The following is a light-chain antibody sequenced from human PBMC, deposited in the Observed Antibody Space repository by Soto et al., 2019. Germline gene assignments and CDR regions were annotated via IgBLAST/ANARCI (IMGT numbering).Light chain of an antibody. Sequence: QSALTQPASVSGSPGQSITISCTGNSSDVGGYNYVSWYQQHPGKAPKLMIYEVSNRPSGVSNRFSGSKSDNTASLTISGLQAEDEADYYCYSYTSSSTWVFGGGTKLTVL. V-gene: IGLV2-14*01. CDR2: EVS. J-gene: IGLJ3*02. CDR3: YSYTSSSTWV. CDR1: SSDVGGYNY.